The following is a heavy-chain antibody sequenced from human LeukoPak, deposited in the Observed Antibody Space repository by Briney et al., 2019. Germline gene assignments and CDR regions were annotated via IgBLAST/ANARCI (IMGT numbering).Heavy chain of an antibody. CDR3: ARGPDRVGWLPDNWFDP. CDR2: IYSGGST. D-gene: IGHD6-19*01. CDR1: GFTVSNNY. V-gene: IGHV3-53*01. Sequence: GGSLRLSCAASGFTVSNNYMSWVRQAPGKGLEWVSLIYSGGSTDYADSVKGRFTIPRDNSKNTLYLQMNSLRAEDTAVYYCARGPDRVGWLPDNWFDPWGQGTLVTVSS. J-gene: IGHJ5*02.